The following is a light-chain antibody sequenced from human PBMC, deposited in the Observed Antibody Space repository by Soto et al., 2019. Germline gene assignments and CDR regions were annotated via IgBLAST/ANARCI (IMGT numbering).Light chain of an antibody. J-gene: IGKJ1*01. CDR3: EQYRRYWT. CDR2: DAS. V-gene: IGKV1-5*01. CDR1: QSISYW. Sequence: SHMNQSPSTLSASVGDRVTIACRASQSISYWLSWYQQKPGKAPKLLIYDASSLESGGPQRFSGTGSGTEFTLTIISLQTDDFSTYYCEQYRRYWTFGQGTKVDI.